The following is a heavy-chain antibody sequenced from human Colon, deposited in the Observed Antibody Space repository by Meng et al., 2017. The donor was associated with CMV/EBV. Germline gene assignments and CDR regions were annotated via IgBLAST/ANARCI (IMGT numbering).Heavy chain of an antibody. Sequence: SGYTFPAYYMHWVRQAPGQGLEWMGRINPNSGATNSAQKFQGRVTMTRDTSISTAYMELSSLRSDDTAVYYCARCPMVRGGCAFDPWGQGTLVTVSS. D-gene: IGHD3-10*01. V-gene: IGHV1-2*06. CDR2: INPNSGAT. CDR1: GYTFPAYY. J-gene: IGHJ5*02. CDR3: ARCPMVRGGCAFDP.